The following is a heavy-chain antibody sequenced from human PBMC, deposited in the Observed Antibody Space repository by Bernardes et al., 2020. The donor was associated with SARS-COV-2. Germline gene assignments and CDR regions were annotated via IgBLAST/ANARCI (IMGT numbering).Heavy chain of an antibody. CDR1: GGSVTSSY. J-gene: IGHJ5*02. CDR2: IYYNGIT. CDR3: ARDADHYDSSGYYVGWFDP. V-gene: IGHV4-59*02. D-gene: IGHD3-22*01. Sequence: LSLTCSVSGGSVTSSYWSWIRQPPGKGLEWIGYIYYNGITKYNPSLKSRVTISVDTSKNQLSLKLTSVTAADTAMYYCARDADHYDSSGYYVGWFDPWGQGTLVTVSS.